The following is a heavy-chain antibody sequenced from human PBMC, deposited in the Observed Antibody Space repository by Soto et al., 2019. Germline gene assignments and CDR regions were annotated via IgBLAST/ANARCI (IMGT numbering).Heavy chain of an antibody. CDR3: ARLDPSFGDVDS. Sequence: LETLSLTCTVSGASITNNKYYWGWIRQPPGKGLESIGNVHYTGSTYYKPSLKSRVTISIDTSKTRLSLRLSSVTAADTAIYYCARLDPSFGDVDSWGQGTLVTVSS. D-gene: IGHD5-18*01. J-gene: IGHJ4*02. V-gene: IGHV4-39*02. CDR2: VHYTGST. CDR1: GASITNNKYY.